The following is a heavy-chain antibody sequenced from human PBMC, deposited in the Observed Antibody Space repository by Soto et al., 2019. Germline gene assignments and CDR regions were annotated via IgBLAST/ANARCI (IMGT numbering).Heavy chain of an antibody. Sequence: PGGSLRLSCAASGFTFSDYYMSWIRQAPGKGLEWVSYISSSSSYTNYADSVKGRFTISRDNAKNSLYLQMNSLRAEDTAVYYCARDDSSGCISPYYYDSSGYYCSPAIDYWGQGTLVSVSS. V-gene: IGHV3-11*05. D-gene: IGHD3-22*01. J-gene: IGHJ4*02. CDR1: GFTFSDYY. CDR3: ARDDSSGCISPYYYDSSGYYCSPAIDY. CDR2: ISSSSSYT.